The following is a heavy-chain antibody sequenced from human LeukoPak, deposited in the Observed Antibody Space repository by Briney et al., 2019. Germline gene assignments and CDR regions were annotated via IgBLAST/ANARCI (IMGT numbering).Heavy chain of an antibody. V-gene: IGHV4-39*07. CDR1: GGSISSSSYY. CDR3: ASHPFGRGSSKVHRSGY. Sequence: PSETLSLTCTVSGGSISSSSYYWGWLRQPPGKVLEWIGSIYYSGSTYYNPSLKSRVTISVDTSKNQLSLKLSSVTAADTAVYYCASHPFGRGSSKVHRSGYWGQGTLVTVSS. D-gene: IGHD6-6*01. J-gene: IGHJ4*02. CDR2: IYYSGST.